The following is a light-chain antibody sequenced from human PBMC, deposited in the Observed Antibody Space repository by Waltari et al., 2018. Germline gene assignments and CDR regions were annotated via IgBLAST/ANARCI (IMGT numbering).Light chain of an antibody. Sequence: QSALTQPASVSGSPGQSITISCTGTSIDVGGYNYVPWYQQHPGKAPKLMIYDVSKRPSGVSNRFSGSKSGNTASLTISGLQAEDEADYCCSSYTSSSTVVFGGGTKLTVL. CDR3: SSYTSSSTVV. V-gene: IGLV2-14*01. CDR1: SIDVGGYNY. CDR2: DVS. J-gene: IGLJ2*01.